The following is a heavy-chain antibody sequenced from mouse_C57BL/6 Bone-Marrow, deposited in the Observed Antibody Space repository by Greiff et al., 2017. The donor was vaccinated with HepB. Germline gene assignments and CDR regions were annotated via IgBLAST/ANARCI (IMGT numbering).Heavy chain of an antibody. Sequence: EVMLVESGGGLVQPGGSLKLSCAASGFTFSDYYMYWVRQTPEKRLEWVAYISNGGGSTYYPDTVKGRFTISRDNAKNTLYLQMSRLKSEDTAMYYCARHTTVVEDAMDYWGQGTSVTVSS. J-gene: IGHJ4*01. CDR1: GFTFSDYY. CDR3: ARHTTVVEDAMDY. CDR2: ISNGGGST. D-gene: IGHD1-1*01. V-gene: IGHV5-12*01.